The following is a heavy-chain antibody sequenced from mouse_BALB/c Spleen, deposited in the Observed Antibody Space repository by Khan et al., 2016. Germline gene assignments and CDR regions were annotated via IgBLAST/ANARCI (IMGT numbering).Heavy chain of an antibody. CDR3: ARKGAYGNYYFDY. J-gene: IGHJ2*01. Sequence: QVQLQQSGAELAKPGASVKMSCKASGYTFTSYWMHWVKQRPGQGLEWIGYFNPSTGYTEYNQKFKDKATLTADKSSSTAYMQLSSLTSEDSAVYYCARKGAYGNYYFDYWGQGTTLTVSS. CDR2: FNPSTGYT. CDR1: GYTFTSYW. D-gene: IGHD2-1*01. V-gene: IGHV1-7*01.